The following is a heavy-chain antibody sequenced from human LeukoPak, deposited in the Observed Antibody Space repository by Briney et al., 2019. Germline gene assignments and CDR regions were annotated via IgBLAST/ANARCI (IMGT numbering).Heavy chain of an antibody. Sequence: PGGSLRLSCAASGFTFSSYSMNWIRQAPGKGLEWISYISSSAITIYYADSVKGRFTISRDNAKNSLYLQMNRLRVEDTAVYYCARDRYNEYFHYWGQGTLVTVSS. D-gene: IGHD3-9*01. CDR1: GFTFSSYS. CDR3: ARDRYNEYFHY. CDR2: ISSSAITI. J-gene: IGHJ1*01. V-gene: IGHV3-48*04.